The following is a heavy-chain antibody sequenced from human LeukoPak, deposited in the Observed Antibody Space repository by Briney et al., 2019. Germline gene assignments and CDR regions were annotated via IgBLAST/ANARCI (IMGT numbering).Heavy chain of an antibody. D-gene: IGHD6-19*01. CDR2: ISSNRGST. V-gene: IGHV3-64D*06. Sequence: PGGSLRLSCSASGFTFSSYAMHWVRQAPGKGLEYVSAISSNRGSTYYADSVKGRFTISRDNSKNTLYLQMSSLRAEDTVLYNCVRSASGWLKYDAFDIWGQGTMVTVS. J-gene: IGHJ3*02. CDR3: VRSASGWLKYDAFDI. CDR1: GFTFSSYA.